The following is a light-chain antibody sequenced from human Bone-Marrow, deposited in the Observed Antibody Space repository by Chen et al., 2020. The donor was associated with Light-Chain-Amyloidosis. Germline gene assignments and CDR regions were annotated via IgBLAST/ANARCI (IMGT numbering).Light chain of an antibody. V-gene: IGKV1-5*03. CDR2: KSS. J-gene: IGKJ1*01. CDR3: QQYNSYSPWT. Sequence: DIQMTQSLSTLSASVGNRVPITCRASQSISSWLAWYQQKPGNAPKLLIYKSSSLECGVPSRFSGSGSGTEFTLTISSLQPDDFATYYCQQYNSYSPWTFGQGTKVEIK. CDR1: QSISSW.